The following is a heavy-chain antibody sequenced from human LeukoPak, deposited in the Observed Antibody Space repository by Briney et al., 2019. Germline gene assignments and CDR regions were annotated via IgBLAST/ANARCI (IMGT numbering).Heavy chain of an antibody. CDR2: ISCSSSYI. CDR3: ARGPYSSGWNFDY. CDR1: GLTFSSYS. D-gene: IGHD6-19*01. V-gene: IGHV3-21*01. Sequence: GGSLRLSCAASGLTFSSYSMNWVRQAPGKGLEWVSSISCSSSYIYYADSVKGRFTISRDNAKNSLYLQMNSLRAEDTAVYYCARGPYSSGWNFDYWGQGTLVTVSS. J-gene: IGHJ4*02.